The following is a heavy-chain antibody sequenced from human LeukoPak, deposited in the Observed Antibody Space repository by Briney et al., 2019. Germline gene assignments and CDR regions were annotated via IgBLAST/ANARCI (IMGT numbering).Heavy chain of an antibody. D-gene: IGHD2-2*01. Sequence: SETLSLTCTVSGGSISSYYWSWIRQPPGKGLEWIGYIYYSGSTNYNPSLKSRVTISVDTSRNQFSLKLSSVTAADTAVYYCARWPPDIVVVPAASFAFDIWGQGTMVTVSS. V-gene: IGHV4-59*08. CDR1: GGSISSYY. J-gene: IGHJ3*02. CDR3: ARWPPDIVVVPAASFAFDI. CDR2: IYYSGST.